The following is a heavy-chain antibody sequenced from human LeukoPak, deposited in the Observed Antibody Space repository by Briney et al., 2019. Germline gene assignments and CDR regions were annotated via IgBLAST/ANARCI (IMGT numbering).Heavy chain of an antibody. D-gene: IGHD4-11*01. V-gene: IGHV1-8*03. CDR3: ARGRTVTTRGAFGY. CDR2: MNPNSGNT. J-gene: IGHJ4*02. CDR1: GYTFTSYD. Sequence: GASVKVSCTASGYTFTSYDINWVRQATGQGLEWMGWMNPNSGNTGYAQKFQGRVTITRNTSISTAYMELSSLRSEDTAVYYCARGRTVTTRGAFGYWGQGTLVTVSS.